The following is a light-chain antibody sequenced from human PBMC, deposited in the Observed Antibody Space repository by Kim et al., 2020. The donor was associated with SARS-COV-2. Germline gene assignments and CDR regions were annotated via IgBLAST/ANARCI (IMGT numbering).Light chain of an antibody. CDR3: QQRNNWAT. Sequence: LALAPGERAPLSRRASQSVSSCVAWYQYKPGQAPRLLIYDASKRATGIPDRFSGSGFGADFTLTISSLQPEDFAVYYCQQRNNWATFGQRTKLEI. J-gene: IGKJ2*01. V-gene: IGKV3-11*01. CDR2: DAS. CDR1: QSVSSC.